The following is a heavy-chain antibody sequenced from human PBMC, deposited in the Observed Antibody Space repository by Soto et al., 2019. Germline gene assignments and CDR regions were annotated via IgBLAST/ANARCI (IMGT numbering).Heavy chain of an antibody. CDR2: IYHSGGT. CDR1: GGSISSSNW. Sequence: QVQLQESGPGLVKPSGTLSLTCAVSGGSISSSNWWSWVRQPPGKGLEWVGEIYHSGGTNYNPAVKSRVTISVDKSKYGFSLRLSSVTSADTAVYYCAGAPGAMVRDNWFDPWGQGTLVTVSS. V-gene: IGHV4-4*02. CDR3: AGAPGAMVRDNWFDP. J-gene: IGHJ5*02. D-gene: IGHD3-10*01.